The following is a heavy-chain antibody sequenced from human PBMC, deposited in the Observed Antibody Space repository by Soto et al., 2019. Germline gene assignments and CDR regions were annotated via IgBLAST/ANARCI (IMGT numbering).Heavy chain of an antibody. CDR1: GFTFSDYY. D-gene: IGHD4-17*01. CDR3: ARGPDGGYFLTYYFDY. V-gene: IGHV3-11*06. J-gene: IGHJ4*02. CDR2: ISSSSSYT. Sequence: QVQLVESGGGLVKPGGSLRLSCAASGFTFSDYYMSWIRQAPGKGLEWVSYISSSSSYTNYADSVKGRFTISRDNAKNSLYLQMNSLGAEDTAVYYCARGPDGGYFLTYYFDYWGQGTLVTVSS.